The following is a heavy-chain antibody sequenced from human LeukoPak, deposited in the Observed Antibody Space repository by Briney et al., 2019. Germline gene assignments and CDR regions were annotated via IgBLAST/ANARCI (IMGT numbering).Heavy chain of an antibody. D-gene: IGHD3-22*01. V-gene: IGHV3-66*01. CDR3: ARGYYYDSSGYYS. Sequence: GGSLRLSCAASGFTVRSNYMSWVRQAPGKGLEWVSVIYSGGSTYYADSVKGRFTISRDNSKNTLYLQMNSLRAEDTAVYYCARGYYYDSSGYYSWGQGTLVTVSS. J-gene: IGHJ4*02. CDR1: GFTVRSNY. CDR2: IYSGGST.